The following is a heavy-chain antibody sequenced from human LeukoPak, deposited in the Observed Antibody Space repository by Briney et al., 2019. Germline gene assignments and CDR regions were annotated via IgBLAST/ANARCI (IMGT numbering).Heavy chain of an antibody. V-gene: IGHV3-7*01. J-gene: IGHJ4*02. CDR1: GFTFSSYW. D-gene: IGHD3-22*01. Sequence: GGSLRLSCAASGFTFSSYWMSWVRQAPGKGLEWVANIKQDGSEKYYVDSVKGRFTISRDNAKNSLYLQMNSLRAEDTAVYYCARGATYYYDSGGYYYFDYWGQGTLVTVSS. CDR2: IKQDGSEK. CDR3: ARGATYYYDSGGYYYFDY.